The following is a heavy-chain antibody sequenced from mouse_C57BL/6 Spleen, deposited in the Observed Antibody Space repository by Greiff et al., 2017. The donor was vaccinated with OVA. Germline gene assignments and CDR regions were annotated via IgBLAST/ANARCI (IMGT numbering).Heavy chain of an antibody. D-gene: IGHD1-1*01. CDR1: GFTFSNYW. CDR3: TGFITTVVFDY. J-gene: IGHJ2*01. Sequence: EVKVEESGGGLVQPGGSMKLSCVASGFTFSNYWMNWVRQSPEKGLEWVAQIRLKSDNYATHYAESVKGRFTISRDDSKSSVYLQMNNLRAEDTGIYYCTGFITTVVFDYWGQGTTLTVSS. V-gene: IGHV6-3*01. CDR2: IRLKSDNYAT.